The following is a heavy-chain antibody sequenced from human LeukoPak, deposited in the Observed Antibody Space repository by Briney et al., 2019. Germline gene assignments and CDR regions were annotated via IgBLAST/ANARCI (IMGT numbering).Heavy chain of an antibody. J-gene: IGHJ4*02. CDR1: GYTFTTYW. D-gene: IGHD6-19*01. V-gene: IGHV5-51*01. CDR3: ARGAVAGRRELGSDY. Sequence: GESLKIYCKGSGYTFTTYWICWVRQMPGKGLEWMGIIYPGDSDTRYSPSFQGQVTISADKSISTAYLQWTSLKASDTAMYYCARGAVAGRRELGSDYWGQRALVTVSS. CDR2: IYPGDSDT.